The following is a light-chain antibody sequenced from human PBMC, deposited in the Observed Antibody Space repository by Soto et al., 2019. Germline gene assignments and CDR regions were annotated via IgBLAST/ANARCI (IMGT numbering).Light chain of an antibody. Sequence: NFMLTQPHSVSGSPGKTITISCTRSSGSVASTYVQWYQQRPGSAPTTVIYEDKHRPSGVPDRFSGSIDSSSNSASLTISGLKTEDEADYYCQSYDSSNQVFGTGTQLTVL. V-gene: IGLV6-57*04. CDR1: SGSVASTY. CDR3: QSYDSSNQV. CDR2: EDK. J-gene: IGLJ1*01.